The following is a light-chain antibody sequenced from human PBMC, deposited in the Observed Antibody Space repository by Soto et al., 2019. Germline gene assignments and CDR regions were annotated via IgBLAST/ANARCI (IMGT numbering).Light chain of an antibody. CDR1: DSVSLN. CDR3: QQYDDWLRLT. CDR2: GAS. V-gene: IGKV3-15*01. Sequence: EIVMTQSPATLSVSPGRNVTLSCRASDSVSLNLAWYQQKPGQAPSLLIYGASSRATGVPARFSGSGSGTEFTLTISSLQSEDFAVYFCQQYDDWLRLTFGGGTKVEIK. J-gene: IGKJ4*01.